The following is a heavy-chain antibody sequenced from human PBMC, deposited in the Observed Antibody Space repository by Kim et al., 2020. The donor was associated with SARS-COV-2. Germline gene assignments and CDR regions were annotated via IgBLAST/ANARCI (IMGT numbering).Heavy chain of an antibody. V-gene: IGHV4-59*08. D-gene: IGHD3-10*01. Sequence: NPSPKSRVTISVDSSKNQFSQKLSPVTAADTAVYYCARLPMVRGGGFDYWGQGTLVTVSS. CDR3: ARLPMVRGGGFDY. J-gene: IGHJ4*02.